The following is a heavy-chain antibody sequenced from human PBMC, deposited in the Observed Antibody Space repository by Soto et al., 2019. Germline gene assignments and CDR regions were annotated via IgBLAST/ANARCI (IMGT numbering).Heavy chain of an antibody. V-gene: IGHV4-34*10. CDR3: ARAERAEAVVFPSVGNWFDP. J-gene: IGHJ5*02. D-gene: IGHD5-18*01. Sequence: TRKNPGKGLEWIGDINHSGRVNYSPSLKSRVTMSMHTSKKHFSLSLSSVTAADTAVYYCARAERAEAVVFPSVGNWFDPWGQGTLVTVSS. CDR2: INHSGRV.